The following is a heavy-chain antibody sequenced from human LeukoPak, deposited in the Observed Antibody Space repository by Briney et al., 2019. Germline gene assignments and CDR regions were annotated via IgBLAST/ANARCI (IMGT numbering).Heavy chain of an antibody. CDR1: GYTFTSYD. D-gene: IGHD3-22*01. CDR3: ARGQYDSSGYAFGY. CDR2: MNPNSGNT. Sequence: ASVKVSCKASGYTFTSYDINWVRQATGQGLGWMGWMNPNSGNTGYAQKFQGRVTMTRNTSISTAYMELSSLRSEDTAVYYCARGQYDSSGYAFGYWGQGALVTVSS. V-gene: IGHV1-8*01. J-gene: IGHJ4*02.